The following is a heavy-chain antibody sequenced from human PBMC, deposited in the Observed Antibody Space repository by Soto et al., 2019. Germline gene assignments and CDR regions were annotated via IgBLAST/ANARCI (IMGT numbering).Heavy chain of an antibody. CDR2: IWFDGSKK. CDR3: ARAHTMMILDRFDP. J-gene: IGHJ5*02. V-gene: IGHV3-33*01. Sequence: QVQLVESGGGVVQPGKSLRLSCAASGFKFRNYAIHWVRQAPGKGLEWLAVIWFDGSKKYYADSVKGRFTISRDNSKNTVYLGMNSLTADDSGVFYCARAHTMMILDRFDPWGHGTLVTVSS. CDR1: GFKFRNYA. D-gene: IGHD3-22*01.